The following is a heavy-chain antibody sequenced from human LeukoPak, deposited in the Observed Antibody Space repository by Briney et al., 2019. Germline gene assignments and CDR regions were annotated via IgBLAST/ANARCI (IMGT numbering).Heavy chain of an antibody. J-gene: IGHJ4*02. D-gene: IGHD3-10*01. V-gene: IGHV3-72*01. CDR1: GFSFSDNY. CDR3: AREYYCRLDY. Sequence: GESLRLSCAAPGFSFSDNYMDWVRQAPGKGLEWVGRIRNKANSYTTDYAASVRGRFTILRDDSKNSLYLEMNSLKTEDTAVYYCAREYYCRLDYWGRGTLVTVSS. CDR2: IRNKANSYTT.